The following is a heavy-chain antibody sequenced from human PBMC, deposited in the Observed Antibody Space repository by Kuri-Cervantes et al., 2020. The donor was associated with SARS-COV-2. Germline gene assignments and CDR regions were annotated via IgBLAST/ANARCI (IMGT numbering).Heavy chain of an antibody. CDR2: IYSGGNT. V-gene: IGHV3-66*01. J-gene: IGHJ6*02. CDR1: GFSVSNNY. D-gene: IGHD3-3*01. Sequence: GESLKISCVASGFSVSNNYMSWVRQAPGKGLEWVSVIYSGGNTYYADSVKGRFTISRDNSKNTLYLQMNSLSAEDTAVYYCAGSPYDFWSGYYTGYYYYYGMDVWGQGTTVTVSS. CDR3: AGSPYDFWSGYYTGYYYYYGMDV.